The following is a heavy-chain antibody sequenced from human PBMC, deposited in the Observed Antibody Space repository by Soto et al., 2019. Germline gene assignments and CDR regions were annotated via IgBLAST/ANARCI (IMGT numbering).Heavy chain of an antibody. J-gene: IGHJ2*01. Sequence: GGSLRLSCAASGFTFSSHAMHWVRQAPGKGLEWVALISYDGGNKYYADSVKGRFTNSRDNAKNSLNLQMNSLRAEDTAVYYCARIIAAAGGRRYFDLWGRGTLVTVSS. CDR2: ISYDGGNK. D-gene: IGHD6-13*01. CDR1: GFTFSSHA. CDR3: ARIIAAAGGRRYFDL. V-gene: IGHV3-30-3*01.